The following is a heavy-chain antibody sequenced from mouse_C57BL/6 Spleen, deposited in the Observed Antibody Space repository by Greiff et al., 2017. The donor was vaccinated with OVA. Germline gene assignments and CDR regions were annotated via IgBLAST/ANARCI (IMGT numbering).Heavy chain of an antibody. V-gene: IGHV1-80*01. J-gene: IGHJ2*01. CDR3: ARDYYGSSYSFDY. CDR1: GYAFSSYW. Sequence: QVHVKQSGAELVKPGASVKISCKASGYAFSSYWMNWVKQRPGKGLEWIGQIYPGDGDTNYNGKFKGKATLTADKSSSTAYMQLSSPTSEDSAVYFCARDYYGSSYSFDYWGQGTTLTVSS. CDR2: IYPGDGDT. D-gene: IGHD1-1*01.